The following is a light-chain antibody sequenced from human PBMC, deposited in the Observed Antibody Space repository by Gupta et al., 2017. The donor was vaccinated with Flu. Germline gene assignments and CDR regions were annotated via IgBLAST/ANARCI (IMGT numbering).Light chain of an antibody. Sequence: QSALTQPASVSGSPGQSITISCTGTSSDVGSYNLVSWYQQHPGKAPKLMIYEGSKRPSGVSNRFSGSKSGNTASLTISELQAEDEADYYCCSDAGSSTYVFGTGTKVTVL. J-gene: IGLJ1*01. CDR1: SSDVGSYNL. CDR3: CSDAGSSTYV. CDR2: EGS. V-gene: IGLV2-23*01.